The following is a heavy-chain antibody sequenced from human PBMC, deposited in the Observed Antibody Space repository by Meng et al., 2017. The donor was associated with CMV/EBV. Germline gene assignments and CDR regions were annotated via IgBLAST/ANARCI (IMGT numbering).Heavy chain of an antibody. Sequence: VHLWLSGADLQKPGSSGKFSRNASCYPFTVYYMHWVRQAPGQRLEWMGWINPNSGGTNYAQKFQGRVTMTRDTSISTAYLELSRLRSDDTAVYYCARCPLGEYSNYVAPWGQGTLVTVSS. CDR3: ARCPLGEYSNYVAP. D-gene: IGHD4-11*01. V-gene: IGHV1-2*02. J-gene: IGHJ5*02. CDR2: INPNSGGT. CDR1: CYPFTVYY.